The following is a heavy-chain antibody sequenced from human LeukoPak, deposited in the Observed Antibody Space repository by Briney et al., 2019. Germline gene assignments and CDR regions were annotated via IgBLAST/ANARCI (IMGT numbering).Heavy chain of an antibody. Sequence: SETLSLTCTVSGGSISSYYWSWIRQPPGKGLEWIGYIYYSGSTNYNPSLKSRVTISVDTSKNQFSLKLSSVTAADTAVYYCARDTITMVRGPRGEKYYYYMDVWGKGTTVTVSS. CDR1: GGSISSYY. D-gene: IGHD3-10*01. V-gene: IGHV4-59*01. J-gene: IGHJ6*03. CDR3: ARDTITMVRGPRGEKYYYYMDV. CDR2: IYYSGST.